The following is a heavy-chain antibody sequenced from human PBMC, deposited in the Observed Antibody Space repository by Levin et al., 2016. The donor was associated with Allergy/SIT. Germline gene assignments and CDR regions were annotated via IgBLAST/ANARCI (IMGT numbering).Heavy chain of an antibody. V-gene: IGHV1-3*01. D-gene: IGHD2-2*01. CDR3: ARVPLSTAYCSSTSCSYYYYYYMDV. CDR1: GYTFTNYA. J-gene: IGHJ6*03. CDR2: INAGNGNT. Sequence: ASVKVSCKASGYTFTNYAMHWVRQAPGHRLEWMGWINAGNGNTKYSQKFQGRVTITRDTSASTAYMELSSLRSEDTAVYYCARVPLSTAYCSSTSCSYYYYYYMDVWGKGTTVTVSS.